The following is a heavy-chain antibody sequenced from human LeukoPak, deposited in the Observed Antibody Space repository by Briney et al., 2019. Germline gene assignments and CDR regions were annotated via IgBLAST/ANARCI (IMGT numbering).Heavy chain of an antibody. V-gene: IGHV1-46*01. CDR1: GYTFTSYY. CDR3: ARDTLPNSGIAVAGEFDP. Sequence: ASVKVSCKASGYTFTSYYIHWVRQAPGQGLEWMGIINPSGGSTSYAQKFQGRVTMTRDTSTSTVYMELSSLRSEDTAVYYCARDTLPNSGIAVAGEFDPWGQGTLVTVSS. D-gene: IGHD6-19*01. J-gene: IGHJ5*02. CDR2: INPSGGST.